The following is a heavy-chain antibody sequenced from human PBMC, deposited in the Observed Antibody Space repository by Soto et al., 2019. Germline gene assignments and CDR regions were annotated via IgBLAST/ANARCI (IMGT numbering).Heavy chain of an antibody. CDR1: GITFGSRA. V-gene: IGHV3-23*01. D-gene: IGHD4-17*01. Sequence: PGWSLGLSCLGSGITFGSRAMSWVRQAPGKGLEWVSLITDNGGSTYYADSVKGRFTISRDNTKNTLFLQMNSLRAEDTAVYYCAKERATTTAFDYWGQGALVNVSS. J-gene: IGHJ4*02. CDR2: ITDNGGST. CDR3: AKERATTTAFDY.